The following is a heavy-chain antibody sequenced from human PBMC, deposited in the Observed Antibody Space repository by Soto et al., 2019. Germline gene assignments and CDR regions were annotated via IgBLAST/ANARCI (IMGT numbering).Heavy chain of an antibody. Sequence: GGSLRLSCAASGFSFSNYNMNWVRQAPGKGLDWVSYISSSGSTVYYADSVKGRFTISRDNGKNSLYLQMNGLRDEDTAVYYCASGSPASFAYWGQGSLITVSS. V-gene: IGHV3-48*02. J-gene: IGHJ4*02. D-gene: IGHD6-19*01. CDR1: GFSFSNYN. CDR3: ASGSPASFAY. CDR2: ISSSGSTV.